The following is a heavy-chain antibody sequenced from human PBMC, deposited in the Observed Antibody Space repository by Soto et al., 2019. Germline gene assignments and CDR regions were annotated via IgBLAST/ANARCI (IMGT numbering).Heavy chain of an antibody. J-gene: IGHJ5*02. CDR1: GRSISSYY. CDR2: IYYSGST. CDR3: ARDFACLSWFDA. V-gene: IGHV4-59*01. Sequence: PSETLSLTCTVSGRSISSYYWSWIRQPPGKGLERIGYIYYSGSTNYEPTLKSRVTISVDTSKNPFSLKLSSVTAADTAVYYCARDFACLSWFDAWGQGTLVTVST.